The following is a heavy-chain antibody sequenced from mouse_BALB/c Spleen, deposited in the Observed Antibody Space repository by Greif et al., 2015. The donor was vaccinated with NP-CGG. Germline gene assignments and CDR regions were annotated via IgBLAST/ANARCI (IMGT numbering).Heavy chain of an antibody. D-gene: IGHD2-1*01. Sequence: EVKLMESGAELVKPGASVKLSCTASGFNIKDTYMHWVKQRPEQGLEWIGRIDPANGNTKYDPKFQGKATITADTSSNTAYLQLSSLTSEDTAVYYCARGYYGNYEAMDYWGQGTSVTVSS. CDR3: ARGYYGNYEAMDY. CDR1: GFNIKDTY. CDR2: IDPANGNT. J-gene: IGHJ4*01. V-gene: IGHV14-3*02.